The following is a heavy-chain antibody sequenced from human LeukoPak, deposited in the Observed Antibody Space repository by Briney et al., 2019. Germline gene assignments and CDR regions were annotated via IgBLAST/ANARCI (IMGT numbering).Heavy chain of an antibody. J-gene: IGHJ3*02. CDR2: IYPGDSDT. Sequence: GESLKISCKGSGYSFTSYWIGWVRQMPGKGLEWMGIIYPGDSDTRYSPSFQGQVTISADKSISTAYLQWSSLKASDTAMYYCAAQGHAYYYGSRDAFDIWGQGTMVTVSS. D-gene: IGHD3-22*01. V-gene: IGHV5-51*01. CDR3: AAQGHAYYYGSRDAFDI. CDR1: GYSFTSYW.